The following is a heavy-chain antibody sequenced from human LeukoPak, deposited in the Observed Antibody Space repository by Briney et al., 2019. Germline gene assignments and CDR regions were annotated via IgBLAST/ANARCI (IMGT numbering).Heavy chain of an antibody. CDR1: GGSISSNTYY. CDR2: IYHSGST. CDR3: ARHWFGSGSPYGMAV. V-gene: IGHV4-39*01. D-gene: IGHD3-10*01. Sequence: SETLSLTCTVSGGSISSNTYYWGWIRQPPGKGLEWIGSIYHSGSTYYNPSLKGRVTISVDTSKNQFSLKLSSVTAADTAVYYRARHWFGSGSPYGMAVWGQGTTVTVSS. J-gene: IGHJ6*02.